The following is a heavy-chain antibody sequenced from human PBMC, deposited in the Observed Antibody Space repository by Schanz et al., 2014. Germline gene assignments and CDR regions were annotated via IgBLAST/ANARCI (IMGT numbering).Heavy chain of an antibody. V-gene: IGHV3-33*08. CDR2: ITYDGSNT. D-gene: IGHD5-18*01. CDR1: GFTVSSNY. Sequence: VQLVESGGGLIQPGGSLRLSCVASGFTVSSNYMSGVRQAPGKGLEWVAIITYDGSNTYHADSVKGRFTISRDNSKNTLYLQMNSLRAEDTAVYYCARDGYRNGRPFDHWGQGTRVTVSA. J-gene: IGHJ4*02. CDR3: ARDGYRNGRPFDH.